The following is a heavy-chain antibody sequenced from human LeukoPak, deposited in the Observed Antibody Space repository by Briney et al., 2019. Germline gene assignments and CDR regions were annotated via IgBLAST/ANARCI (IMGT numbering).Heavy chain of an antibody. CDR2: IYPGDSDT. CDR3: ARRDYRDSYFFDY. Sequence: GESLKISCKGCGYSFPMYWIGWVRQMPGKGLEWMGIIYPGDSDTRYNPAFQGQVTISADKSISTAYLQWSSLQASDTAIYYCARRDYRDSYFFDYWGHGTLVTVSS. CDR1: GYSFPMYW. J-gene: IGHJ4*01. D-gene: IGHD2-21*01. V-gene: IGHV5-51*01.